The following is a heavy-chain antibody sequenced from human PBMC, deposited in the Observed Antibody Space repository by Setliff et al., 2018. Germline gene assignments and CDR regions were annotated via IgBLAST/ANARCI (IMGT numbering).Heavy chain of an antibody. J-gene: IGHJ4*02. CDR3: ARAAARAEYSDTSAYLPFDF. Sequence: SETLSLTCTVSGYPISRGFYWGWIRQSPGKGLEWIGSVYHSGSSYQNPSLRSRIAVSXXXSKXXXXXXXXXXXXXXXXVYFCARAAARAEYSDTSAYLPFDFWGLGTLVTVSS. V-gene: IGHV4-38-2*02. D-gene: IGHD3-3*01. CDR2: VYHSGSS. CDR1: GYPISRGFY.